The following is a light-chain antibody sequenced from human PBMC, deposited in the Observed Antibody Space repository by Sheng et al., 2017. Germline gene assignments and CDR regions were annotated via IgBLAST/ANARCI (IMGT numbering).Light chain of an antibody. Sequence: QSALTQPASMSGSLGQSITISCTGTNNDVGGYDYVSWYQQHPGKAPKVILSEVNNRPSGVPNRFSGSKSGNTASLTISGLQAEDEANYYCSSYTSTTPLYVFGTGTTVTV. CDR1: NNDVGGYDY. J-gene: IGLJ1*01. CDR3: SSYTSTTPLYV. V-gene: IGLV2-14*01. CDR2: EVN.